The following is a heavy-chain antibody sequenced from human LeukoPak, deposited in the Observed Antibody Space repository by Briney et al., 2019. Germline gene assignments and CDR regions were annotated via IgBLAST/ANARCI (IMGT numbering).Heavy chain of an antibody. J-gene: IGHJ4*02. CDR2: IYYSGST. V-gene: IGHV4-59*01. CDR3: ALLTFYGSGSYYNTPEGGYFDY. D-gene: IGHD3-10*01. Sequence: SSQTLSLTCTVSGDSISSYYWSWIRKPPGKGLEWIGYIYYSGSTNYNPSLKSRVTISVDTSKNQFSLKLSSVTAADTAVYYCALLTFYGSGSYYNTPEGGYFDYWGQGTLVTVSS. CDR1: GDSISSYY.